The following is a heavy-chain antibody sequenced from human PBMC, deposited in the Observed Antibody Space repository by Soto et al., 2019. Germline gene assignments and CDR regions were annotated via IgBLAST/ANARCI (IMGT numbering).Heavy chain of an antibody. J-gene: IGHJ4*02. CDR2: ISAYDGNT. CDR3: ARRPLGYNAALDY. V-gene: IGHV1-18*01. CDR1: GYTFTSYG. D-gene: IGHD2-2*02. Sequence: QVQLVQSGAEVKKPGASVKVSCKASGYTFTSYGISWVRQAPGQGLEWMGWISAYDGNTNYAQKLQGRVAMTTDTSTSTDYMELRSLRSDDTAVYYCARRPLGYNAALDYWGQGTLVTVSS.